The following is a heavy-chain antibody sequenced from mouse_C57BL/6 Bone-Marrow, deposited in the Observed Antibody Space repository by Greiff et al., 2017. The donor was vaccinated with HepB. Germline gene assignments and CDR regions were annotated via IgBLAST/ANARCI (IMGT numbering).Heavy chain of an antibody. CDR2: INPGSGGT. CDR1: GYAFTNYL. J-gene: IGHJ2*01. D-gene: IGHD2-1*01. CDR3: ARPLLFDY. V-gene: IGHV1-54*01. Sequence: QVQLQQSGAELVRPGTSVKVSCKASGYAFTNYLIEWVKQRPGQGLEWIGVINPGSGGTNYNEKFKGKATLTADKSSSTAYMQLSSLTSEDSAVYYCARPLLFDYWGQGTTLTVSS.